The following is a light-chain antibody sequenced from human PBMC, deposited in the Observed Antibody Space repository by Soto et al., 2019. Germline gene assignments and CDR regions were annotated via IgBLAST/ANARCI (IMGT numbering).Light chain of an antibody. CDR2: DAS. J-gene: IGKJ1*01. Sequence: EIVLTQSPATLSLSPGESATLSCRATRSVSSYLAWYQQKPGQAPRLLIYDASTRATGIPARFSGSGSGTDFTLTITSLEPEDFAVYYCQQRSNWPPTFGQGTKVDIK. V-gene: IGKV3-11*01. CDR1: RSVSSY. CDR3: QQRSNWPPT.